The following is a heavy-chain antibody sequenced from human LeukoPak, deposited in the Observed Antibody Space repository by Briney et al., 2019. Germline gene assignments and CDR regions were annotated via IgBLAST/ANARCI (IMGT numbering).Heavy chain of an antibody. CDR2: INHSGST. J-gene: IGHJ5*02. Sequence: SETLSLTCAVYGGSFSGYYWSWIRQPPGKGLEWIGEINHSGSTNYNPSLKSRVTISVDTSKNQFSLKLSSVTAADTAVYYCARALPMVRGVRNWFDPWGQGTLATVSS. CDR1: GGSFSGYY. V-gene: IGHV4-34*01. CDR3: ARALPMVRGVRNWFDP. D-gene: IGHD3-10*01.